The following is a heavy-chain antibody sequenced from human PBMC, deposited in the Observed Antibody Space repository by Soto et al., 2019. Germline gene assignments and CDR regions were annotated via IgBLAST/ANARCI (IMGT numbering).Heavy chain of an antibody. Sequence: ASVKVSCKASGSTFTSYDINWVRQATGQGLEWMGWMNPNSGNTGYAQKFQGRVTMTRNTSISTAYVELSSLRSEDTAVYYCARGPSVLRYFDWLLVDPYYYYYGMDVWGQGTTGTVAS. V-gene: IGHV1-8*01. D-gene: IGHD3-9*01. J-gene: IGHJ6*02. CDR3: ARGPSVLRYFDWLLVDPYYYYYGMDV. CDR1: GSTFTSYD. CDR2: MNPNSGNT.